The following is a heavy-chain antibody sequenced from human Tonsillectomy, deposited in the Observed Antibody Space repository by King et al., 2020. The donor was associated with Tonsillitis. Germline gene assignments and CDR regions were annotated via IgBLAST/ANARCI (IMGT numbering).Heavy chain of an antibody. V-gene: IGHV3-30*18. CDR3: AKGTSGSYLVLWFDP. J-gene: IGHJ5*02. CDR1: GFTFSSYG. CDR2: ISYDGSNK. Sequence: VQLVESGGGVVQPGRSLRLSCAASGFTFSSYGMHWVRQAPGKGLEWVAVISYDGSNKYYADSVKGRFTISRDNSKNTLYLQMNSLRAEDTAVYYCAKGTSGSYLVLWFDPWGQGTLVTVSS. D-gene: IGHD3-10*01.